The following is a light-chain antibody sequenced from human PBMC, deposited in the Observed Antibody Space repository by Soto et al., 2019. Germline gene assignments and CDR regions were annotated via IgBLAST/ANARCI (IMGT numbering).Light chain of an antibody. V-gene: IGKV2-30*01. J-gene: IGKJ1*01. CDR3: NKGEHGRCT. CDR1: QSLVYSDGNTY. CDR2: KVS. Sequence: DVVMTQSPLSLPVTLGQPASISCRSSQSLVYSDGNTYLNWFQQRPGQSPRRLIYKVSNRDSGVQDRFRGRVSGTDFSLKITGVGAEDFGFYYSNKGEHGRCTFAQGPKVETK.